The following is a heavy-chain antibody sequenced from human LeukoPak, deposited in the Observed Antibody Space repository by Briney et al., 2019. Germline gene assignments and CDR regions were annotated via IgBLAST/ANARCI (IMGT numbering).Heavy chain of an antibody. CDR1: GYSFTSYW. V-gene: IGHV5-51*01. J-gene: IGHJ6*02. CDR2: ISPGDSDT. D-gene: IGHD2-2*01. Sequence: GESLKISCKGSGYSFTSYWIGWVRPMPGKGLEWMGIISPGDSDTRYSPSFQGQVTISADKSISTAYLQWSSLKASDTAMYYCARQSSYCSSTRCYSYGMDVWGQGTTVTVSS. CDR3: ARQSSYCSSTRCYSYGMDV.